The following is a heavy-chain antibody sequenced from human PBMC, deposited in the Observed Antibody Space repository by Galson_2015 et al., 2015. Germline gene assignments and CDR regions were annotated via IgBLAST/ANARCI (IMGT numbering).Heavy chain of an antibody. V-gene: IGHV3-53*01. J-gene: IGHJ4*02. D-gene: IGHD3-10*01. Sequence: SLRLSCAASGFTVSSNYMSWVRQAPGKGLEWVSVIYSGGSTYYADSVKGRFTISRDNSKNTLYLQMNSLRAEDTAVYYCARASAYPSPFGYWGQGTLVTVSS. CDR3: ARASAYPSPFGY. CDR1: GFTVSSNY. CDR2: IYSGGST.